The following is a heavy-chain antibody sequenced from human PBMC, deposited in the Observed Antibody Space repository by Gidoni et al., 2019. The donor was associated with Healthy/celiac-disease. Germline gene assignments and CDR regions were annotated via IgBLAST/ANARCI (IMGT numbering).Heavy chain of an antibody. CDR3: AKCSDYDFWSGYYHYFDY. CDR1: GFTFSSYA. D-gene: IGHD3-3*01. J-gene: IGHJ4*02. CDR2: ISGSGGST. Sequence: EVQLLEPGGGLVQPGGSLRLSCAASGFTFSSYAMSWVRQAPGKGLEWVSAISGSGGSTYYAESVKGRFTISRDNSKNTLYLQMNGLRAEDTAVYYCAKCSDYDFWSGYYHYFDYWGQGTLVTVSS. V-gene: IGHV3-23*01.